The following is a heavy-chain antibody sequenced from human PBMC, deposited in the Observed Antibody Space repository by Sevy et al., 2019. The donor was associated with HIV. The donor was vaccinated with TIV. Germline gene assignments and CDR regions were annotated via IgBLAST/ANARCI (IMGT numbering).Heavy chain of an antibody. Sequence: ASVKVSCKVSGYTLSALSMHWVRQAPGKGLEWMGGFDEDGETLYAQKFQGRVTMTEDTSTDTGYMELSRLRSEDTAVYYCATVMVVGRDYWGQGTLVTVSS. CDR2: FDEDGET. CDR3: ATVMVVGRDY. V-gene: IGHV1-24*01. D-gene: IGHD2-2*01. CDR1: GYTLSALS. J-gene: IGHJ4*02.